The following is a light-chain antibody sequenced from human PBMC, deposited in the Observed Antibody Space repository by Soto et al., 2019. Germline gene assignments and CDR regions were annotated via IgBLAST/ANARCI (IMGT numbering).Light chain of an antibody. CDR3: QQYDKWPET. CDR2: GAS. J-gene: IGKJ1*01. CDR1: QSVSTN. V-gene: IGKV3D-15*01. Sequence: EVVMTQSPATVSVSPGERATLFCRASQSVSTNLAWYQQKPGQAPRLLIYGASGRATAIPARFSGSGSGTEFTLTISSLQSEDCAIYYCQQYDKWPETFGQGTKVDIK.